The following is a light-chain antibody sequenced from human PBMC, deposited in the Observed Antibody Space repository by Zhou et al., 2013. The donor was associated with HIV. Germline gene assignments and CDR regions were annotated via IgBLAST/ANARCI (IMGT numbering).Light chain of an antibody. V-gene: IGKV2-30*02. CDR2: KVS. Sequence: DVVMTQSPLSLPVTLGQPASIACRSSQSLVHTDGNTYLNWFQQRPGQPPRRLIYKVSNRDSGVPDRFSGSGSGTDFTLKISRVEAEDVGVYYCMQGTHWPPTFGQGTEGG. CDR3: MQGTHWPPT. CDR1: QSLVHTDGNTY. J-gene: IGKJ1*01.